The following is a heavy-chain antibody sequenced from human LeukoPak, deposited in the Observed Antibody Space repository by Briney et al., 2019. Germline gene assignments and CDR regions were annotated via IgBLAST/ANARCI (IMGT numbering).Heavy chain of an antibody. CDR2: ISAYNGNT. CDR3: ARARKNPTAGRGNWFDP. V-gene: IGHV1-18*01. CDR1: GYTFTSYG. J-gene: IGHJ5*02. D-gene: IGHD1-14*01. Sequence: ASVKVSCKASGYTFTSYGISWVRQAPGQGLEWMGWISAYNGNTNYAQKLQGRVTFTTDTSTSTAYMELRSLRSDDTAVYYCARARKNPTAGRGNWFDPWGQGTLVTVSS.